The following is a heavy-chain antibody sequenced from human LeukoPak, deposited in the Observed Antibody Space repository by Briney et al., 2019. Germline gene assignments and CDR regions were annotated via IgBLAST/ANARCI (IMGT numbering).Heavy chain of an antibody. CDR3: ARVSAAAGYYYYYYGMDV. J-gene: IGHJ6*04. V-gene: IGHV4-59*01. CDR2: IYYSGST. D-gene: IGHD6-13*01. CDR1: GGSISSYY. Sequence: PSETLSLTRTVSGGSISSYYWSWIRQPLGKGLEWIGYIYYSGSTNYNPSLKSRVTISVDTSKNQFSLKLSSVTAADTAVYYCARVSAAAGYYYYYYGMDVWGKGTTVTVSS.